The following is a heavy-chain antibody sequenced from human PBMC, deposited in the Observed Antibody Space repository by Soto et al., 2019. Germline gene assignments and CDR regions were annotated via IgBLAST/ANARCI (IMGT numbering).Heavy chain of an antibody. J-gene: IGHJ4*02. CDR2: IYYSGST. CDR3: ARRYGGNLDY. D-gene: IGHD1-26*01. CDR1: GGSISSYY. Sequence: QVQLQESGPGLVKPSETLSLTCTVSGGSISSYYWSWIRQPPGKGLEWIGYIYYSGSTNYNPSLKSRVTTSGDTSKIQSSLKPSSVTAADTAVYYCARRYGGNLDYWGQGTLVTVSS. V-gene: IGHV4-59*08.